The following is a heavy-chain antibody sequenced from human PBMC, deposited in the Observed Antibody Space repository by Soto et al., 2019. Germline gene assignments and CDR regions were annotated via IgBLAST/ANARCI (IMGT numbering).Heavy chain of an antibody. CDR1: GYSFTIYW. CDR2: IYPGDSDT. V-gene: IGHV5-51*01. D-gene: IGHD6-19*01. Sequence: RESLKIPCKGSGYSFTIYWIGWVRQMPGKGLEWMGIIYPGDSDTRYSPSLQGQVTISADKSISTAYLQWSSLKASDTAMYYCARAVAGSGYYYGMDVWGQGTTVTVSS. J-gene: IGHJ6*02. CDR3: ARAVAGSGYYYGMDV.